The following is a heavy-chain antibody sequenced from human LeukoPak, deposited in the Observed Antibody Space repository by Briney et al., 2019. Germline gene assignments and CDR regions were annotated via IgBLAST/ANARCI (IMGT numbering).Heavy chain of an antibody. Sequence: SETLSLTCTVSGGSISSYYGSWIRQPPGKGLEWIGYIYYSGSTNYNPSLKSRVTISVDTSKNQFSLKLSSVTGADTAVYYCARDRGEYDFWSGYYGPDAFDIWGQGTMVTVSS. J-gene: IGHJ3*02. CDR1: GGSISSYY. V-gene: IGHV4-59*01. CDR2: IYYSGST. D-gene: IGHD3-3*01. CDR3: ARDRGEYDFWSGYYGPDAFDI.